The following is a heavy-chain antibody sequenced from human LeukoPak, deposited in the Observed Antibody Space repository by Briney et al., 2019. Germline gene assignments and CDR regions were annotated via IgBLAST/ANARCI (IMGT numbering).Heavy chain of an antibody. CDR3: ARHLNYYLDY. V-gene: IGHV3-74*01. D-gene: IGHD3-10*01. CDR2: ISSDGSIT. J-gene: IGHJ4*02. Sequence: GGSLRLSCAASGFTFSTYWMHWVRQAPGKGLVWVSRISSDGSITSYADSVKGRFAISRDNAKNTLYLQMNSLRAEDTAVYCCARHLNYYLDYWGQGTLVTVSS. CDR1: GFTFSTYW.